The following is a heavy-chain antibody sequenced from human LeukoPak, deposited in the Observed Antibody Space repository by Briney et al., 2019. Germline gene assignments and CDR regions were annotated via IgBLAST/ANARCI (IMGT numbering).Heavy chain of an antibody. D-gene: IGHD1-26*01. CDR1: GGSISSYY. CDR2: IYYSGST. Sequence: SETLSLTCTVSGGSISSYYWSWIRQPPGKGLEWIGYIYYSGSTNYNPSLKSRVTIPVDTSKNQFSLKLSSVTAADTAVYYCARGSTYSGSYSYYYYGMDVWGQGTTVTVSS. J-gene: IGHJ6*02. CDR3: ARGSTYSGSYSYYYYGMDV. V-gene: IGHV4-59*01.